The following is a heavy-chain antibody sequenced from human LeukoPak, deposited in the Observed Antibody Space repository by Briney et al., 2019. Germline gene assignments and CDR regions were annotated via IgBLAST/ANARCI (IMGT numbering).Heavy chain of an antibody. V-gene: IGHV3-11*01. D-gene: IGHD4-17*01. Sequence: GGSLRLACAASGFTFSDYYMSWIRQAPGKGLEWVAYISSSGSTIYYADSVKGRFTISRDNAKNSLYLQMNSLRAEDTAVYYCARASDYGDYGDYWGQGTLVTVSS. CDR2: ISSSGSTI. CDR3: ARASDYGDYGDY. J-gene: IGHJ4*02. CDR1: GFTFSDYY.